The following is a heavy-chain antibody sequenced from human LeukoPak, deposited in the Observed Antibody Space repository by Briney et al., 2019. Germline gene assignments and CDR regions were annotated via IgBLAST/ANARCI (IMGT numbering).Heavy chain of an antibody. D-gene: IGHD2-2*01. J-gene: IGHJ4*02. Sequence: SETLSLTCTVSGGSISSSSYYWGWIRQPPGKGLEWIGSIYYSGSTYYNPSLKSRVTISVDTSKNQFSLKLSSVTAADTAVYYCARRGGYCSSTSCYDYFDYWGQGTMVTVSS. V-gene: IGHV4-39*01. CDR1: GGSISSSSYY. CDR3: ARRGGYCSSTSCYDYFDY. CDR2: IYYSGST.